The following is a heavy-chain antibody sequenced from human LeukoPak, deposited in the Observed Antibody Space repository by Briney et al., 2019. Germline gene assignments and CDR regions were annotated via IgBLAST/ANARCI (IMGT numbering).Heavy chain of an antibody. D-gene: IGHD3-10*01. J-gene: IGHJ6*03. CDR2: IYYSGST. CDR1: GGSISSSSYY. Sequence: SGTLSLTCTVSGGSISSSSYYWSWIRQPPGKGLEWIGYIYYSGSTNYNHSLKSRVTISVDTSKNQFSLKLSSVTAADTAVYYCARGLSYYYGSGSYYANYYYYYYMDVRGKGTTVTISS. CDR3: ARGLSYYYGSGSYYANYYYYYYMDV. V-gene: IGHV4-61*01.